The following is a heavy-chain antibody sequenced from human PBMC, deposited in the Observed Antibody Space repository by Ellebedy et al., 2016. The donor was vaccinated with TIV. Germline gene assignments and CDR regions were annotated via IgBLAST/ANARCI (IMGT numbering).Heavy chain of an antibody. CDR3: ARSDWFDP. V-gene: IGHV3-74*01. CDR2: IKNDGSTV. Sequence: GGSLGLSXAASGFSISAYWMHWVRQAPGKGLVWVSRIKNDGSTVSYADSVKGRFTVSRDNAKNTLYLQMNSLRVEDTAVYHCARSDWFDPWGQGTLVTVSS. J-gene: IGHJ5*02. CDR1: GFSISAYW.